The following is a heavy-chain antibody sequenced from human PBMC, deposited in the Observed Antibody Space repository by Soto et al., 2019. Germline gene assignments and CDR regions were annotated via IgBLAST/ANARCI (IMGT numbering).Heavy chain of an antibody. Sequence: QVQLVESGGGVVQPGRSLTLSCAASGFTFSRFSMHWVRQAPGKGLAWVAVISYDGSNTHYAESVKGRFNISRDDSKNTVFLQMNILRGEDSAVYYCARDYGMFLSYYYYGMDVWGQGTTVSVSS. J-gene: IGHJ6*02. V-gene: IGHV3-30-3*01. D-gene: IGHD3-10*02. CDR1: GFTFSRFS. CDR2: ISYDGSNT. CDR3: ARDYGMFLSYYYYGMDV.